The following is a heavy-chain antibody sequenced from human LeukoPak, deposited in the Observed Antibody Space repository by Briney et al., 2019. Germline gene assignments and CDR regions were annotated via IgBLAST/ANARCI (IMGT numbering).Heavy chain of an antibody. V-gene: IGHV3-9*03. CDR3: AKDIGGYSYGYGFDY. CDR2: ISWNSGST. J-gene: IGHJ4*02. D-gene: IGHD5-18*01. CDR1: GFTFDDYA. Sequence: GGSLRLSCAASGFTFDDYAMHWVRQAPGKGLEWVSGISWNSGSTGYADSVKGRFTISRDNAKNSLYLQMNSLRAEDMALYYCAKDIGGYSYGYGFDYWGQGTLVTVSS.